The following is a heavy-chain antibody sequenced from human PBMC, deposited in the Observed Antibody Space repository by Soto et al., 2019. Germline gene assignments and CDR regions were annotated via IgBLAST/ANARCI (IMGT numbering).Heavy chain of an antibody. J-gene: IGHJ6*03. Sequence: GGSLRLSCAASGFTFSNAWMSWVRQAPGKGLEWVGRIKSKTDGGTTDYAAPVKGRFTISRDDSKNTLYLQMNSLKTEDTAVYYCTTDGSGYDYYYYYYMDVWGKGTTVTVSS. CDR3: TTDGSGYDYYYYYYMDV. D-gene: IGHD5-12*01. CDR2: IKSKTDGGTT. V-gene: IGHV3-15*01. CDR1: GFTFSNAW.